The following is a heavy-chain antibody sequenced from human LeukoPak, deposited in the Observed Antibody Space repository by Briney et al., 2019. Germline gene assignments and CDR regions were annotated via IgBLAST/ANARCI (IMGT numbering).Heavy chain of an antibody. Sequence: ASVKVSCKASRYTFTSYYMHWVRQAPGQGLEWMGIINPSGGSTSYAQKFQGRVTMTRDTSTSTVYMELSSLRSEDTAVYYCARAAEPDFWSGYLLDYWGQGTLVTVSS. CDR3: ARAAEPDFWSGYLLDY. CDR1: RYTFTSYY. CDR2: INPSGGST. V-gene: IGHV1-46*03. D-gene: IGHD3-3*01. J-gene: IGHJ4*02.